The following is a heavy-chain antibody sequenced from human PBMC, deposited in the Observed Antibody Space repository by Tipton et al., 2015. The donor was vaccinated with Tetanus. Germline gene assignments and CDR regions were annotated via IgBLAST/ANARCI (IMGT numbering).Heavy chain of an antibody. V-gene: IGHV4-34*01. CDR1: GGSFSGYY. J-gene: IGHJ4*02. CDR2: INHSGST. Sequence: TLSLTCAVYGGSFSGYYWSWIRQPPGKGLEWIGEINHSGSTNYNPSLKSRVTISVDTSKNQFSLKLSSVTAADTAVYYCARSGAGEYYYGSGSDYWGQGTLVTVSS. D-gene: IGHD3-10*01. CDR3: ARSGAGEYYYGSGSDY.